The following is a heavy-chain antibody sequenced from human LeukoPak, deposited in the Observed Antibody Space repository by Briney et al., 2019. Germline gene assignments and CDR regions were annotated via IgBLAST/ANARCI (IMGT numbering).Heavy chain of an antibody. V-gene: IGHV3-23*01. Sequence: AGGSLRLSCAASGFTFSSYAMSWVRQAPGKGLAWVSAISGSGGSTYYADSVKGRFTISRDNSKNTLYLQMNSLRAEDTAVYYCAKDMYYYDSSGYYWRPYFDYWGQGTLVTVSS. CDR3: AKDMYYYDSSGYYWRPYFDY. CDR2: ISGSGGST. J-gene: IGHJ4*02. CDR1: GFTFSSYA. D-gene: IGHD3-22*01.